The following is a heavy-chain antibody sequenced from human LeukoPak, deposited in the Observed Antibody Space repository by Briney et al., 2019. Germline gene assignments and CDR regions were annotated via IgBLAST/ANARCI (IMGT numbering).Heavy chain of an antibody. D-gene: IGHD4-17*01. CDR1: GGSISSSSYY. CDR3: ARQAYGDYEVYYFDY. CDR2: IYYSGST. Sequence: SETLSLTCTVSGGSISSSSYYWGWIRQPPGKGLEWIGSIYYSGSTYHNPSLKSRVTISVDTSKNQFSLKLSSVTAADTAVYYCARQAYGDYEVYYFDYWGQGTLVTVSS. J-gene: IGHJ4*02. V-gene: IGHV4-39*01.